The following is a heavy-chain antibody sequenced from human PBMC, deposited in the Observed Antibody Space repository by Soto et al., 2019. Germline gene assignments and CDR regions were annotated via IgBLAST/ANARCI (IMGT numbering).Heavy chain of an antibody. CDR3: ARITGRHLDY. J-gene: IGHJ4*02. D-gene: IGHD1-20*01. CDR2: VDYSGTA. Sequence: SETLSLTCTVSSGSISVTNVFWGWVRQPPGKGLEWIGNVDYSGTAYFSPSLATRVTFHVDTSKNQFTLTLYSVTAADTAVYYCARITGRHLDYWGQGILVTVSS. V-gene: IGHV4-39*01. CDR1: SGSISVTNVF.